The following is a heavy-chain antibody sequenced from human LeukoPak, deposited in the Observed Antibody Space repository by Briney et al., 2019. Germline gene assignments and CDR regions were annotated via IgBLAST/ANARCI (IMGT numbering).Heavy chain of an antibody. CDR1: GFTFNSYT. CDR3: ARQPKSCTPGIFITGKACWFDP. Sequence: GSLRLSCAASGFTFNSYTMNWVRQPPGKGPEWIGSVYYSGTTYPNPSLKSRVTISVDTSKNQFSLKLSSVTAADTAVYYCARQPKSCTPGIFITGKACWFDPWGQGTLVTVSS. D-gene: IGHD3-10*01. V-gene: IGHV4-39*01. J-gene: IGHJ5*02. CDR2: VYYSGTT.